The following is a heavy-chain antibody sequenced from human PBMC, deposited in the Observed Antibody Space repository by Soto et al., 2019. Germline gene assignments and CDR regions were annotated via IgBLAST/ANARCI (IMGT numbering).Heavy chain of an antibody. CDR2: INAGNGNT. CDR1: GYTFTNYS. CDR3: ARGLNGYLSYFDY. V-gene: IGHV1-3*01. J-gene: IGHJ4*02. D-gene: IGHD5-18*01. Sequence: ASVKVSCQASGYTFTNYSMHLVGQAPGQRLEWMGWINAGNGNTKYSQKFQGRVTITRDTSASTAYMELSSLRSEDTAVYYCARGLNGYLSYFDYWGQGTLVTVSS.